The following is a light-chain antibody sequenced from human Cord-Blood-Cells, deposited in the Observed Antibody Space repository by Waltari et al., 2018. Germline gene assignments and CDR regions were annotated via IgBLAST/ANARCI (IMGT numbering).Light chain of an antibody. CDR1: QGISSY. V-gene: IGKV1-8*01. CDR3: QQYYSYPYT. CDR2: AAS. Sequence: AIRMTQSPSSFSASTGDRVTIPCRASQGISSYLAWYQQKPGQAPKLLIYAASTLQSGVPSRCSGSGSGTDFTLTISCLQSEDFATYYCQQYYSYPYTFGQGTKLEIK. J-gene: IGKJ2*01.